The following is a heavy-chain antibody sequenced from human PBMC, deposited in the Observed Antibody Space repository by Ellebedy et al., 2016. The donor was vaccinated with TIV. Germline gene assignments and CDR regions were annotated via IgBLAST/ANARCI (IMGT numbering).Heavy chain of an antibody. J-gene: IGHJ6*03. CDR1: GLTFSSYG. D-gene: IGHD1-20*01. CDR2: MSYDGTKK. V-gene: IGHV3-30*18. Sequence: GESLKISXVASGLTFSSYGMHWVRQAPGKGLEWVAIMSYDGTKKYYGDSVKGRFTLSRDESRHTVYLQMDNLRSEDTAVYYCAKDRNNWNDYYYYMDVWGKGTTVTVSS. CDR3: AKDRNNWNDYYYYMDV.